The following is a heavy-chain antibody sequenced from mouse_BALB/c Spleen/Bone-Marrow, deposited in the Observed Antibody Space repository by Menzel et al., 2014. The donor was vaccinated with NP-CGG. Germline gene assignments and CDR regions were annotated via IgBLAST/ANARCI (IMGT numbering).Heavy chain of an antibody. D-gene: IGHD2-3*01. Sequence: EVQRVESGPSLVKPSQTLSLTCSVTGDSITSGYWNWIRKFPGNKLEFMGYISYSDNTHFNPSLKSRISITRDTSKNQYYLQLNSVTTEDTATYYCARLGGYYAWFAYWGQGTLVTVSA. V-gene: IGHV3-8*02. CDR3: ARLGGYYAWFAY. CDR2: ISYSDNT. J-gene: IGHJ3*01. CDR1: GDSITSGY.